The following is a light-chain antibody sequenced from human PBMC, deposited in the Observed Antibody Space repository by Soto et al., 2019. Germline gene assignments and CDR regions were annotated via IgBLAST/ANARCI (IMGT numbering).Light chain of an antibody. CDR2: AAS. CDR3: QQLHDYPIT. V-gene: IGKV1-9*01. Sequence: ILLTQYPSSQSESVGHRDTITCRASQGIDSSFAWYQQKPGKAPKLLIYAASSLQSGVPSRFSGSGSGTDFTLTISSLQPEDFATYYCQQLHDYPITFGQGTRLEIK. CDR1: QGIDSS. J-gene: IGKJ5*01.